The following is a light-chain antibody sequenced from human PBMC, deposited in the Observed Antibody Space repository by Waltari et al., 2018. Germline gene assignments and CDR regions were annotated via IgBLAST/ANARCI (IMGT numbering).Light chain of an antibody. Sequence: DVVMTQSPDSLAVSLGERATIHCKSTQNLFWLSNKKNYLVWYQQKPGQPPKVLFFWASTREPGVPDRFSASGSETDFTLTVNGLQAEDVAIYYCQQYYDVPYTFGQGTRLEIK. CDR2: WAS. V-gene: IGKV4-1*01. J-gene: IGKJ2*01. CDR1: QNLFWLSNKKNY. CDR3: QQYYDVPYT.